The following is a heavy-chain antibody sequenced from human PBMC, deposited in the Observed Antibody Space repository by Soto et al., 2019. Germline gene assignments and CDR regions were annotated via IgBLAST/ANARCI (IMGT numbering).Heavy chain of an antibody. V-gene: IGHV4-39*01. J-gene: IGHJ4*02. CDR3: ARSAPDYGSGSPVFY. CDR1: GGSISSSSYY. D-gene: IGHD3-10*01. CDR2: IYYSGST. Sequence: PXETLSLTCTVAGGSISSSSYYWGWIRQPPGKGLEWIGSIYYSGSTYYNPSLKSRVTISVDTSKNQFSLKLSSVTAADTAVYYCARSAPDYGSGSPVFYWGQGTLVTSPQ.